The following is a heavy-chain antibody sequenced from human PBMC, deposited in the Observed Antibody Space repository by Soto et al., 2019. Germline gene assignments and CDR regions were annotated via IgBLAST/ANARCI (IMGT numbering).Heavy chain of an antibody. CDR1: GYSFTSYW. CDR2: IYPGDSDT. Sequence: PGESLKISCKGSGYSFTSYWIGWVRQMPGKGLEWMGIIYPGDSDTRYSPSFQGQVTISADKSISTAYLQWSSLKASDTAMYYCARSEVVVASGTFYYYYGMDVWGQGTTVTVSS. D-gene: IGHD2-15*01. CDR3: ARSEVVVASGTFYYYYGMDV. V-gene: IGHV5-51*01. J-gene: IGHJ6*02.